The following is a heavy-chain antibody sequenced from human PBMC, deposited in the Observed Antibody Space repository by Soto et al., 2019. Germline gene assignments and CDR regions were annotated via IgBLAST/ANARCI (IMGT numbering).Heavy chain of an antibody. CDR1: GGSISSYY. D-gene: IGHD3-3*01. J-gene: IGHJ6*02. Sequence: PSETLSLTCTVSGGSISSYYWSWIRQPPGKGLEWIGYIYYSGSTNYNPSLKSRVTISVDTSKNQFSLKLSSVTAADTAVYYWACQSYYDFWSGYPELYGMDVWGQGTTVTVSS. CDR3: ACQSYYDFWSGYPELYGMDV. CDR2: IYYSGST. V-gene: IGHV4-59*01.